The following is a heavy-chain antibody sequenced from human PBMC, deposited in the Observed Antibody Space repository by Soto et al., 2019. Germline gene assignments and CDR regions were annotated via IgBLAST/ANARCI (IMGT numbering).Heavy chain of an antibody. CDR1: GFTVNTYH. J-gene: IGHJ4*02. D-gene: IGHD6-13*01. CDR3: ARAYGATWYFFGY. Sequence: GGSLRLSCAASGFTVNTYHVSWVRQAPGKGLEWVAVLFSGGDTKYGDSMKGRVTLSRDNSKNTLYLQMNNLRAEDSAVYYCARAYGATWYFFGYWGQGSMVTVSS. V-gene: IGHV3-66*01. CDR2: LFSGGDT.